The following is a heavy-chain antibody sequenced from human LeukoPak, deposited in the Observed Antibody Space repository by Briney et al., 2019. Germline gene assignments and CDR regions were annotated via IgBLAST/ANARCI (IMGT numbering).Heavy chain of an antibody. CDR2: IYYSGTT. CDR1: GGSISGYY. CDR3: ARQSIGYTAYDSDY. V-gene: IGHV4-59*08. J-gene: IGHJ4*02. D-gene: IGHD5-12*01. Sequence: PSETLSLTCTVSGGSISGYYWSWIRQPPGKGLEWIGYIYYSGTTNYNPSLKSRVTISADTSKNQLSLRLSSVTAADTAVYYCARQSIGYTAYDSDYWGQGALVTVSS.